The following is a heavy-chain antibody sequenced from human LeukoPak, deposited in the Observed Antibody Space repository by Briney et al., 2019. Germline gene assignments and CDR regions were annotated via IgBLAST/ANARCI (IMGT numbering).Heavy chain of an antibody. CDR2: ISGSGGST. CDR3: AKDISSSWSFDY. CDR1: GFTFSSYA. Sequence: GGSLRLSCAASGFTFSSYAMSWVRQAPGKGLEWASAISGSGGSTYYADSVKGRFTISRDNSKNTLYLQMNSLRAEDTAVYYCAKDISSSWSFDYWGQGTLVTVSS. V-gene: IGHV3-23*01. J-gene: IGHJ4*02. D-gene: IGHD6-13*01.